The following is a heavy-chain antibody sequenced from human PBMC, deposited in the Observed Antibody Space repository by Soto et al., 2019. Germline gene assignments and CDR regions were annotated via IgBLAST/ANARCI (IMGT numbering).Heavy chain of an antibody. V-gene: IGHV4-31*03. Sequence: SETLSLTCTVSGGSISSGGYYWSWIRQHPGKGLEWIGYIYYSGSTYYNPSLKSRVTISVDTSKNQFSLKLSSVTAADTAVYYCARGYCSGGSCYFFDYWGQGTLVTVSS. CDR3: ARGYCSGGSCYFFDY. CDR2: IYYSGST. D-gene: IGHD2-15*01. J-gene: IGHJ4*02. CDR1: GGSISSGGYY.